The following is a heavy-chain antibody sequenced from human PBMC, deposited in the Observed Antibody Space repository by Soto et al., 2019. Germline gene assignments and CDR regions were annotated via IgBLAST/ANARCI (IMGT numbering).Heavy chain of an antibody. D-gene: IGHD6-13*01. Sequence: QRHLVESGGGVVQPGRSLRLSCAASGFSFSSYGMHWNRQAPGKGLEWVAVISHDGAFKDYADSVKGRFTISRDNSENTLFLEMNSLGPSDTAVYYCAKDYGPKAPYPYSNTHTDFWGQGTRVTVSS. CDR2: ISHDGAFK. V-gene: IGHV3-30*18. CDR1: GFSFSSYG. CDR3: AKDYGPKAPYPYSNTHTDF. J-gene: IGHJ4*02.